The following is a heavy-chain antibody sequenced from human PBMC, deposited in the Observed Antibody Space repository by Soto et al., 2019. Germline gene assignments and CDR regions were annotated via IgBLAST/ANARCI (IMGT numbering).Heavy chain of an antibody. J-gene: IGHJ4*02. CDR2: ISTTSTYT. CDR3: ARDRSGWSGYCDS. Sequence: QVQLVESGGGLVKPGGSLRLSCAASGFTFSDYYMTWIRQAPGKGLEWVSYISTTSTYTNYADSVKGRYTISRDYAKHSLYLQMNNLRAEATAVYYCARDRSGWSGYCDSWGQGTLVTVSS. CDR1: GFTFSDYY. V-gene: IGHV3-11*05. D-gene: IGHD6-19*01.